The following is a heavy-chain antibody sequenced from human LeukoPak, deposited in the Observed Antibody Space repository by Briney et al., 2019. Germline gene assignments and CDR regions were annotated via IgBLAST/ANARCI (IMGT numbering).Heavy chain of an antibody. J-gene: IGHJ6*03. CDR3: ARYGAVAGTFSYYYYYMDV. D-gene: IGHD6-19*01. Sequence: SETLSLTCAVYGGSFSGYHWSWIRQPPGKGLEWIGEINHSGSTNYNPSLKSRVTISVDTSKNQFSLKLSSVTAADTAVYYCARYGAVAGTFSYYYYYMDVWGKGTTVTVSS. CDR2: INHSGST. CDR1: GGSFSGYH. V-gene: IGHV4-34*01.